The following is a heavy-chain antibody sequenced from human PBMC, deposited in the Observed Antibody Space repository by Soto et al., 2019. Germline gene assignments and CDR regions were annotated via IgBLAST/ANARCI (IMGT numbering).Heavy chain of an antibody. D-gene: IGHD2-21*01. J-gene: IGHJ6*02. V-gene: IGHV1-18*01. CDR1: GYTFTIYG. Sequence: ASVKVSCNASGYTFTIYGIIWVRQAPGQRLEWMGWISAYNGNTNYAQKLQGRVTMTTDTSTSTAYMELRSLRSDDTAVYYCARGKNHRKGGYYYYGMDVWVQGTTVTVSS. CDR3: ARGKNHRKGGYYYYGMDV. CDR2: ISAYNGNT.